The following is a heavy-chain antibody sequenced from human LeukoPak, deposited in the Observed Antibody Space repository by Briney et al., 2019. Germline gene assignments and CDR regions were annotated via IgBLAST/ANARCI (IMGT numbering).Heavy chain of an antibody. CDR1: GFTFSSYE. CDR3: ASAAVAGRNY. CDR2: ISSSGSTI. J-gene: IGHJ4*02. Sequence: QPGGSLRLSCAASGFTFSSYEMNWVRQAPGKGLEWVSYISSSGSTIYYADSVKGRFTISRDNAKNSLYLQMNSLRAEDTAVYYCASAAVAGRNYWGQGTLVTVSS. D-gene: IGHD6-19*01. V-gene: IGHV3-48*03.